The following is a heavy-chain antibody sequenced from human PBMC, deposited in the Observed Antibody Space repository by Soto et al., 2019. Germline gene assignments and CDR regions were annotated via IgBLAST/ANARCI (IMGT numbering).Heavy chain of an antibody. Sequence: QVQLVESGGGLVKPGGSLRLSCAASGFTFSDHYMTWIRQAPGKGLEWVSYISGSSTYTNYADSVKGRFTISRDNAKNXXSLQMNSLRAEDTAVYYCARAYYYDSSGPPYYFDYWGQGTLVTVSS. J-gene: IGHJ4*02. CDR3: ARAYYYDSSGPPYYFDY. CDR1: GFTFSDHY. V-gene: IGHV3-11*05. D-gene: IGHD3-22*01. CDR2: ISGSSTYT.